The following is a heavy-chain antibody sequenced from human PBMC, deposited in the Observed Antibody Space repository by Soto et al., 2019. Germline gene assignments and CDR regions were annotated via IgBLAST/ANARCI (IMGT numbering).Heavy chain of an antibody. J-gene: IGHJ5*02. CDR3: AGEIAVGGGGNLFDP. CDR2: IIPICGTA. D-gene: IGHD6-19*01. Sequence: SVKISCTAPVCTLSSYAISWVRQAPGQGLEWMGGIIPICGTANDPQKFQGRVTITADKSTSTAYMELSSRRSEDTAVYYCAGEIAVGGGGNLFDPWGQGTLVTVSS. V-gene: IGHV1-69*06. CDR1: VCTLSSYA.